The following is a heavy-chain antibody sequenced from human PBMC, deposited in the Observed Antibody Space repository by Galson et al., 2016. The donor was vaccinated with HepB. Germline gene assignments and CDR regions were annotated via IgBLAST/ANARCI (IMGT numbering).Heavy chain of an antibody. CDR1: GFTFSSYA. D-gene: IGHD4-23*01. CDR3: AKQRRNSKDYFYYMDV. V-gene: IGHV3-23*01. CDR2: ISGSAGMT. J-gene: IGHJ6*03. Sequence: SLRLSCAASGFTFSSYAMSWVRQAPGKGLEWVSTISGSAGMTYYVDSVKGRFTISRDNSKNTLYLQMSGLRAEDTAVFYCAKQRRNSKDYFYYMDVWGKGTQVT.